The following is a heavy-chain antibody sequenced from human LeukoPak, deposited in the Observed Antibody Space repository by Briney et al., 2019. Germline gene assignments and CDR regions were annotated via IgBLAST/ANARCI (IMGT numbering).Heavy chain of an antibody. D-gene: IGHD2-15*01. CDR1: GYSISSGYY. J-gene: IGHJ4*02. V-gene: IGHV4-38-2*01. Sequence: SETLSLTCAVSGYSISSGYYWGWIRQSPGKGLQWIGTIYHSGSTYYNPSLKRRLTISIDTPKNQFSLKLSSVTAADTAVYYCARLTISGGRFFDCWGQGTLVTVSS. CDR3: ARLTISGGRFFDC. CDR2: IYHSGST.